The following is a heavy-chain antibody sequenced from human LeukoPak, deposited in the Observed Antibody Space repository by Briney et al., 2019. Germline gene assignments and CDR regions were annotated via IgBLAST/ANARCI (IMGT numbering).Heavy chain of an antibody. CDR2: ISFDGVNT. CDR1: GFTSSTYA. CDR3: ARGQGYESYYYMDV. Sequence: GRSLRLSCAASGFTSSTYAIHWVRQAPGKGLEWVAVISFDGVNTFYADSVKGRFTISRDNSNNTVYLQMNNLRPEDTAVFYCARGQGYESYYYMDVWGKGTTVSVSS. J-gene: IGHJ6*03. D-gene: IGHD2-2*01. V-gene: IGHV3-30*04.